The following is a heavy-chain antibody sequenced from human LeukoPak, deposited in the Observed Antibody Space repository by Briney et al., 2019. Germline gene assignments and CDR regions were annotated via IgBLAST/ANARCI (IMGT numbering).Heavy chain of an antibody. CDR2: ISYDGSNK. Sequence: GGSLRLSCAASGFTFSSYGTHWVRQAPGKGLEWVAVISYDGSNKYYADSVKGRFTISRDNSKNTLYLQMNSLRAEDTAVYYCARESVGGSSFDYWGQGTLVTVSS. CDR1: GFTFSSYG. J-gene: IGHJ4*02. CDR3: ARESVGGSSFDY. V-gene: IGHV3-30*03. D-gene: IGHD1-26*01.